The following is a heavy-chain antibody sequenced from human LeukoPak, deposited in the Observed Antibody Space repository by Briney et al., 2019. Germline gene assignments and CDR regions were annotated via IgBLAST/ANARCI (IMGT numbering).Heavy chain of an antibody. CDR1: GGTFSSHT. J-gene: IGHJ5*02. D-gene: IGHD6-6*01. V-gene: IGHV1-69*02. CDR2: IIPILGIA. CDR3: ARGVPSSSSDWFDP. Sequence: GASVKVSCKXSGGTFSSHTISWVRQAPRQGLEWMGRIIPILGIANYAQKFQGRVTITADKSTSTAYMELSSLRSEDTAVYYCARGVPSSSSDWFDPWGQGTLVTVSS.